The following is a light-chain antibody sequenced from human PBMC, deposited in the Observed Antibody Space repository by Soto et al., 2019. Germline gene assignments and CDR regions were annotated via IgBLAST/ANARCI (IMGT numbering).Light chain of an antibody. CDR2: EVS. J-gene: IGLJ3*02. V-gene: IGLV2-14*01. CDR1: SSDVGGYKY. CDR3: SSYSSSSTLRV. Sequence: QSALTQPASVSGSPGRSITISCSGTSSDVGGYKYVSWYQQHPGKAPKLMIYEVSNRPSGVSNRFSGSKSGNTASLTISGLQAEDEADYYCSSYSSSSTLRVFGGGTKLTVL.